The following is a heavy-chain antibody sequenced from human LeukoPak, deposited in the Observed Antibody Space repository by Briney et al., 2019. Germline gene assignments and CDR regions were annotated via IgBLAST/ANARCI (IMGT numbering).Heavy chain of an antibody. J-gene: IGHJ3*02. V-gene: IGHV3-23*01. CDR3: AKGAWELRDAFDI. Sequence: PGGSLRLSCSASGFTFSNYAMTWVRQTPGKGLEWVAAISGSGGATYHADSVKGRFTISRDNSKNTLCLQMNSLRAEDTAVYYCAKGAWELRDAFDIWGQGTMVTVSS. CDR2: ISGSGGAT. CDR1: GFTFSNYA. D-gene: IGHD1-26*01.